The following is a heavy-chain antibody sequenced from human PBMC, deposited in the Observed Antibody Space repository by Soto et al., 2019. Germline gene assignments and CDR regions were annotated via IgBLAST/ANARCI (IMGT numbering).Heavy chain of an antibody. CDR1: GYSFTSYG. J-gene: IGHJ6*01. D-gene: IGHD2-2*01. CDR3: ARVRCSSTSCYFGEYYYNYGLDF. Sequence: ASVKVSCKASGYSFTSYGISWVRQAPGQGLEWMGWISAYNGNTNYEQKLQGRVTMATDTSTSTAYMELRSLRSDDTAVYYCARVRCSSTSCYFGEYYYNYGLDFWGQGTTTTVSS. V-gene: IGHV1-18*04. CDR2: ISAYNGNT.